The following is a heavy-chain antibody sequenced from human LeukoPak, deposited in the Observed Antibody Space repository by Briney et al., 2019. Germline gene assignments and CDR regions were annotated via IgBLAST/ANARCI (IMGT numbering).Heavy chain of an antibody. Sequence: GGSLRLSCAASGFTFSSYAMSWVRQAPGKGLEWVSTLSYNGDNTYYADSVKGRFTISRDSSRNTLYLQINSLRAEDTAVYYCAKRGNSDYYYMDVWGKGTTVTVSS. CDR2: LSYNGDNT. CDR1: GFTFSSYA. V-gene: IGHV3-23*01. D-gene: IGHD5-12*01. CDR3: AKRGNSDYYYMDV. J-gene: IGHJ6*03.